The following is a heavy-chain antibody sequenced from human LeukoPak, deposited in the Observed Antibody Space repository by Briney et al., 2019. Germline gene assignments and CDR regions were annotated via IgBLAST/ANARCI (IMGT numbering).Heavy chain of an antibody. CDR3: ARRRLAAGTRRNAFDI. CDR2: INHSGST. D-gene: IGHD6-13*01. Sequence: SETLSLTCAVYGGSFSGYYWSWIRQPPGKGLEWIGEINHSGSTNYNPSLKSRVTISVDTSKNQFSLKLSSVTAADTAVYYCARRRLAAGTRRNAFDIWGQGTMVTVSS. V-gene: IGHV4-34*01. J-gene: IGHJ3*02. CDR1: GGSFSGYY.